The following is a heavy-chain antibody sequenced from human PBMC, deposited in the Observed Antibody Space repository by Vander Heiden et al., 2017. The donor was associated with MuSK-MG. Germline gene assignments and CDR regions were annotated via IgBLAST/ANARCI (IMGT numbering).Heavy chain of an antibody. J-gene: IGHJ3*02. Sequence: QLQLQESGPGLVKPSETLSLTCPVSGGSISSSTYYWGWIRQPPGKGLEWIGIIYYTGSTYYNPSLKSRVTISVDTSKNHFSLKLSSVTAADTAVYYCARLYRRGGSYGAFDIWGQGTMVTVSS. V-gene: IGHV4-39*01. D-gene: IGHD1-26*01. CDR3: ARLYRRGGSYGAFDI. CDR1: GGSISSSTYY. CDR2: IYYTGST.